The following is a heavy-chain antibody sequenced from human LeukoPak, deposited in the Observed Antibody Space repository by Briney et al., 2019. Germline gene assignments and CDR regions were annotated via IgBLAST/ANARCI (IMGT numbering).Heavy chain of an antibody. D-gene: IGHD1-26*01. CDR2: ISGSGGST. V-gene: IGHV3-23*01. Sequence: GGSLRLSCAASGFTFSSYAMSWVRQAPGKGLEWVSAISGSGGSTYYADSVKGRFTISRDNSKNTLYLQMNSLRAEDTAVYYCAKAGSGSYYGMESHFDYWGQGTLVTASS. J-gene: IGHJ4*02. CDR3: AKAGSGSYYGMESHFDY. CDR1: GFTFSSYA.